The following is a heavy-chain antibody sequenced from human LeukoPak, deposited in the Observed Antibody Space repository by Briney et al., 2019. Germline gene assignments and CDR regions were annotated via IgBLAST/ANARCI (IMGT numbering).Heavy chain of an antibody. V-gene: IGHV3-7*01. D-gene: IGHD3-22*01. Sequence: PGGSLRLSCAASGFTFSNHWMSWVRQASGKGLEWVANLDQDGSEIYYADSVKGRFTISRDNAKSSLYLQMNSLRAEDTAVYYCARRYYYDSSSDFDSWGQGTLVTVSS. CDR3: ARRYYYDSSSDFDS. J-gene: IGHJ4*02. CDR2: LDQDGSEI. CDR1: GFTFSNHW.